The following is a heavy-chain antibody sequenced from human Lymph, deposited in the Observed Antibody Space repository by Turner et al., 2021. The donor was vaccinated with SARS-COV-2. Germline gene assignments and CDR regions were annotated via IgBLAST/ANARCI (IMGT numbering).Heavy chain of an antibody. CDR2: IIPSLGIA. V-gene: IGHV1-69*04. J-gene: IGHJ5*02. CDR3: ARGRLDSFGGGYYSWFDP. CDR1: ACTFSSYA. D-gene: IGHD1-26*01. Sequence: QVQLVQSGAEVKKPGSSVTVSCKASACTFSSYAINWVRQAPGQGLEWMGRIIPSLGIANYAQKFQGRVTITADKSTSTAYMELSSLRSEDTAVYYCARGRLDSFGGGYYSWFDPWGQGTLVTVSS.